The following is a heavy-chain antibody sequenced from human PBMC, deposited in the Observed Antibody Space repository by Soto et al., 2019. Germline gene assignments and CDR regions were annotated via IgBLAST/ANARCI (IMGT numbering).Heavy chain of an antibody. J-gene: IGHJ5*02. CDR3: ARDQTLQYYYGSGSYYREVWFEP. D-gene: IGHD3-10*01. Sequence: SETLSLTCAVSGYSISSGYYWGWIRQPPGKGLEWIGSIYHSGSTYYNPSLNSRVTISVDTSKNQFYLKLSSVTAADTAVYYCARDQTLQYYYGSGSYYREVWFEPWGQGTLVSVSS. CDR1: GYSISSGYY. CDR2: IYHSGST. V-gene: IGHV4-38-2*02.